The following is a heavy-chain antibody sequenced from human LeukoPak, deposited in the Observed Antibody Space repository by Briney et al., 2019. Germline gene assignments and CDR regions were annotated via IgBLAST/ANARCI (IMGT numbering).Heavy chain of an antibody. CDR3: ARGNESEWELLDY. V-gene: IGHV3-11*01. CDR2: ISSSGTTI. D-gene: IGHD1-26*01. Sequence: PGGFLRLSCAASGFTFSDYYMSWIRQAPGKGLEWVSYISSSGTTIYYADSVKGRFTISRDNPKNSLYLQMNSLRAEDTALYYCARGNESEWELLDYWGQGTLVTVSS. J-gene: IGHJ4*02. CDR1: GFTFSDYY.